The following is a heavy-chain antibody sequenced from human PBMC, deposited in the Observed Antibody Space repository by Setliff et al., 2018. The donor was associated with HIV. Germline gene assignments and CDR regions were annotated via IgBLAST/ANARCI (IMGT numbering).Heavy chain of an antibody. V-gene: IGHV4-59*08. J-gene: IGHJ6*03. D-gene: IGHD3-16*01. CDR3: SRGSYYMDV. CDR2: IHSSGST. CDR1: SGSVSGYY. Sequence: ASETLSLTCSVSSGSVSGYYWGWIRQPPGKKLEWIGYIHSSGSTIYSASLKSRVSISVDTSKNQVSLRLSSVTAADTAVYHCSRGSYYMDVWGKGTTVTVSS.